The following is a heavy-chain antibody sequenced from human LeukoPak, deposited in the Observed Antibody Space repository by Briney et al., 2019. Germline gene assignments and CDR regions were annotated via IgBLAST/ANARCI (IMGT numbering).Heavy chain of an antibody. V-gene: IGHV3-74*01. CDR3: VKVRGRARVGYFDY. J-gene: IGHJ4*02. CDR2: INEDGSDT. CDR1: GLTFSSSW. D-gene: IGHD1-26*01. Sequence: GRCLRLSCAASGLTFSSSWIHWVRQPRGKWLWWVSRINEDGSDTDYAESETGLISLSRNNAKNTLYLQMNSLRVENTAIYYCVKVRGRARVGYFDYWGQGTLVTVSS.